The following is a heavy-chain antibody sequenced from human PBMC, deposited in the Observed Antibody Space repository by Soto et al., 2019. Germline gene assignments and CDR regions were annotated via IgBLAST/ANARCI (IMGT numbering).Heavy chain of an antibody. CDR2: ISWNSGNI. CDR3: AKDEYSWRGYGMDV. J-gene: IGHJ6*02. Sequence: GGSLRLSCAASGFTFDDYAMHWVRQAPGKGLEWVSGISWNSGNIGYADSVKGRFTISRDNAKNSLDLQMNSLRPEDTALYYCAKDEYSWRGYGMDVWGQGTTVTVSS. V-gene: IGHV3-9*01. CDR1: GFTFDDYA. D-gene: IGHD5-12*01.